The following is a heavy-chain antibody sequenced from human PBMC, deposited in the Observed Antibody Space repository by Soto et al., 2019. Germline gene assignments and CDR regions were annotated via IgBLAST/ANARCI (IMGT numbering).Heavy chain of an antibody. V-gene: IGHV4-34*01. CDR1: GGSFSGYY. CDR2: VNHSGST. D-gene: IGHD3-10*01. CDR3: ARAYYSGSGSYSYYYGMAV. Sequence: QVQLQQWGAGLLKPSETLSLTCAVYGGSFSGYYWSWIRQPPGKGLEWIGEVNHSGSTNHNPTLKKQVTLSVHTAKTQFSLKLSSVTTADTAVYYCARAYYSGSGSYSYYYGMAVWGQGTTVTVSS. J-gene: IGHJ6*02.